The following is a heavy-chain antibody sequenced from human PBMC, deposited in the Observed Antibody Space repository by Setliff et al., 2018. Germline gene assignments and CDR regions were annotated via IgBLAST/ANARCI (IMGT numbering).Heavy chain of an antibody. CDR3: ARGRSWFINYFDY. D-gene: IGHD3-10*01. CDR2: IYNSGTT. Sequence: SETLSLTCTVSGGSISRGSYYWSWIRQPAGKGLEWIGRIYNSGTTTYNPSLKNRLTISVDTSKNQFSLRLSSVTAADTAVYYCARGRSWFINYFDYWGQGTLVTVSS. CDR1: GGSISRGSYY. V-gene: IGHV4-61*02. J-gene: IGHJ4*02.